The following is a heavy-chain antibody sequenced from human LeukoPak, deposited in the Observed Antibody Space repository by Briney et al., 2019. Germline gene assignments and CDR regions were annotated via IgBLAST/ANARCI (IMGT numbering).Heavy chain of an antibody. Sequence: KPSQTLSLTCTVSVVAISSSSYYSGWSRPPPGKWLEWIVSIYYSGSTYYTPSLEKRVTISAHTSNNHFSLTLRSVTAAHTAVYYCARDPRDGYPVGYWGQGTLVTVSS. D-gene: IGHD5-24*01. J-gene: IGHJ4*02. CDR2: IYYSGST. CDR3: ARDPRDGYPVGY. V-gene: IGHV4-39*02. CDR1: VVAISSSSYY.